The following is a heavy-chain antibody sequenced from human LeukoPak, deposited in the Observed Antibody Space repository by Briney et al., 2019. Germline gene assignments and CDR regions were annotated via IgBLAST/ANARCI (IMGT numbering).Heavy chain of an antibody. CDR1: GFTFSSYA. J-gene: IGHJ4*02. CDR3: TRGPDQPFDF. Sequence: PGGSLRLSCAASGFTFSSYAMSWVRQAPGKGLEWVSSIRGSVSGYRRDYADSVKERFTISRDNSKNTVFLQMSSLRVEDTAVYYCTRGPDQPFDFWGQGALVTVSS. V-gene: IGHV3-23*01. D-gene: IGHD2-2*01. CDR2: IRGSVSGYRR.